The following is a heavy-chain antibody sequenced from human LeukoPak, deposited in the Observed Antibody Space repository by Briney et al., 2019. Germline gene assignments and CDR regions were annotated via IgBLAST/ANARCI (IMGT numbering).Heavy chain of an antibody. CDR1: GFTFSSYW. CDR3: ARDDDYGDYFFDY. CDR2: INSDGSST. V-gene: IGHV3-74*01. J-gene: IGHJ4*02. D-gene: IGHD4-17*01. Sequence: GGSLRLSCAASGFTFSSYWMHWVRQAPGKGLVWVSRINSDGSSTSYADSVKGRLTISRDNAKNTLYLQMNSLRAEDTAVYYCARDDDYGDYFFDYWGQGTLVTVSS.